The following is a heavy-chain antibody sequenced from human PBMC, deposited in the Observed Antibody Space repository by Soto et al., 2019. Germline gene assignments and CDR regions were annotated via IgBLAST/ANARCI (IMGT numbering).Heavy chain of an antibody. CDR2: IIPIFGTA. CDR3: ASGWYASIAVAGTGLDYYYYGMDV. D-gene: IGHD6-19*01. V-gene: IGHV1-69*13. J-gene: IGHJ6*02. Sequence: SVKVSCKASGGTFGSYAISWVRQAPGQGLEWKGGIIPIFGTANYAQKFQGRVTITADESTSTAYMELSSLRSEDTAVYYCASGWYASIAVAGTGLDYYYYGMDVWGQGTTVTVSS. CDR1: GGTFGSYA.